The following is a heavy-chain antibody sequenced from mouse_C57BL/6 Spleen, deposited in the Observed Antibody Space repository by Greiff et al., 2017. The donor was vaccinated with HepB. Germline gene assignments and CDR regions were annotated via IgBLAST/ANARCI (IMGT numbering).Heavy chain of an antibody. V-gene: IGHV14-4*01. CDR3: TPRGPFAY. CDR2: IDPENGDT. CDR1: GFNIKDDY. J-gene: IGHJ3*01. Sequence: EVQLVESGAELVRPGASVKLSCTASGFNIKDDYMHWVKQRPEQGLEWIGWIDPENGDTEYASKFQGKATITADTSSNTAYLQLSSLTSEDTAVYYCTPRGPFAYWGQGTLVTVSA.